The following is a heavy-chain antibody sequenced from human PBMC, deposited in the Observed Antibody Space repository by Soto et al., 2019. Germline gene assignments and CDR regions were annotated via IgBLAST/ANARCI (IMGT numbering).Heavy chain of an antibody. CDR1: GFTFSSYA. D-gene: IGHD2-2*01. J-gene: IGHJ5*02. Sequence: PGGSLRLSCAASGFTFSSYAMSWVRQAPGKGLEWVSAISGSGGSTYYADSVKGRFTISRDNSKNTLYLQMNSLRAEDTAVYYCAKEFLPAARGDNWFDPWGQGTLVTVSS. V-gene: IGHV3-23*01. CDR2: ISGSGGST. CDR3: AKEFLPAARGDNWFDP.